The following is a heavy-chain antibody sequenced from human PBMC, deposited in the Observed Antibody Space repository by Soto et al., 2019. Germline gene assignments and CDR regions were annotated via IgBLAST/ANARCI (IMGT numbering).Heavy chain of an antibody. CDR3: ARGSGYCSGGSCYSYYYYMDV. D-gene: IGHD2-15*01. CDR1: GYTFTGYY. CDR2: INPNSGGT. J-gene: IGHJ6*03. Sequence: QVQLVQSGAEVKKPGASVKVSCKASGYTFTGYYMHWVRQAPGQGLEWMGWINPNSGGTNYAQKFQGWVTMTRDTSISTAYMELSRLRSDDTAVYYCARGSGYCSGGSCYSYYYYMDVWGKGTTVTVSS. V-gene: IGHV1-2*04.